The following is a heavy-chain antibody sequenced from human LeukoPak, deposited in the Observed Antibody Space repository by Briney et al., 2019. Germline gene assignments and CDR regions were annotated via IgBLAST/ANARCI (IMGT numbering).Heavy chain of an antibody. CDR2: IYHRGSA. D-gene: IGHD3-22*01. CDR1: GYSISSGYY. J-gene: IGHJ2*01. V-gene: IGHV4-38-2*02. CDR3: ARDRDSSGLRDFDL. Sequence: SETLSLTCAVSGYSISSGYYWGWIRQPPGRGLEWIGSIYHRGSAFYNPSLKSRVSISIDTSKNQLSLQLSSVTAADTAVYYCARDRDSSGLRDFDLWGRGTLVTVSA.